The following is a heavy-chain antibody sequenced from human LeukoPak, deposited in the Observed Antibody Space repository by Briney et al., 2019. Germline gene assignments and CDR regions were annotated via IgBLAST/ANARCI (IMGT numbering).Heavy chain of an antibody. Sequence: SETLSLTCTVSGGSISGTTSYWGWIRQPPGKGLQWIGSIYYSGNTYYNPSLKSRVTISVDTYKNQFSLTLSPVTAADTAVYYCATLLSAPSDYWGQGILVTVSS. CDR2: IYYSGNT. CDR1: GGSISGTTSY. J-gene: IGHJ4*02. D-gene: IGHD2-15*01. CDR3: ATLLSAPSDY. V-gene: IGHV4-39*01.